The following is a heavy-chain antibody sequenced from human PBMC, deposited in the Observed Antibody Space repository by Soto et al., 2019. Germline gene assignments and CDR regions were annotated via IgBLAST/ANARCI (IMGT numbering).Heavy chain of an antibody. Sequence: QVQLQQWGAGLLKPSETLSLTCAVYGGSFSGYYWSWIRQPPGKGLEWIGEINHSGSTNYNPSLKGRVTISVDTSKNQFSLKLSSVTAADTAVYYCARTRAAAAARGGYFDYWGQGTLVTVSS. CDR1: GGSFSGYY. CDR2: INHSGST. D-gene: IGHD6-13*01. V-gene: IGHV4-34*01. CDR3: ARTRAAAAARGGYFDY. J-gene: IGHJ4*02.